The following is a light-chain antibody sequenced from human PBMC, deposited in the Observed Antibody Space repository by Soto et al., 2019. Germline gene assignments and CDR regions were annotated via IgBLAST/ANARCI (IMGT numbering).Light chain of an antibody. CDR3: QQRSNWPPAIT. J-gene: IGKJ5*01. CDR1: QSVSSY. V-gene: IGKV3-11*01. Sequence: EIVLTQSPATLSLSAGERDTLSCRASQSVSSYLAWYQQKPGQAPRLLIYDASNRATGIPARFSGSGSGTGFTLTISSLEPEDFAVYYCQQRSNWPPAITFGQGTRLEIK. CDR2: DAS.